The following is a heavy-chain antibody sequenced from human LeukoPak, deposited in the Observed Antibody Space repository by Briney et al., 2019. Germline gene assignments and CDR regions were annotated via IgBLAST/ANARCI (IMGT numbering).Heavy chain of an antibody. D-gene: IGHD6-13*01. J-gene: IGHJ1*01. Sequence: PGGSLRLSCAASGFTFSSSWMHWVRQAPGKGLVWVSRIKSDGTVTTDGDSVKGRFTISRHNAKNTLYLQMNSLRVDDTAVYYCVRGPNSSSWYGSEYFQHWGQGTLVTVSS. CDR2: IKSDGTVT. CDR1: GFTFSSSW. CDR3: VRGPNSSSWYGSEYFQH. V-gene: IGHV3-74*01.